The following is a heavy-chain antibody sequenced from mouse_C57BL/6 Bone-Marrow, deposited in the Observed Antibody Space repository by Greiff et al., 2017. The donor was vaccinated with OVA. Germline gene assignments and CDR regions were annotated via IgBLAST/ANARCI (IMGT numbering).Heavy chain of an antibody. CDR2: INPSTGGT. V-gene: IGHV1-42*01. CDR3: ARNYGSSRYYFDD. D-gene: IGHD1-1*01. CDR1: GYSFTGYY. Sequence: VQLKESGPELVKPGASVKISCKASGYSFTGYYMNSVKLSPETSLEWIGEINPSTGGTTYNQKFKAKATLTVDKSSSTAYMQLKSLTSEDSAVYYCARNYGSSRYYFDDWGQGTTLTVSS. J-gene: IGHJ2*01.